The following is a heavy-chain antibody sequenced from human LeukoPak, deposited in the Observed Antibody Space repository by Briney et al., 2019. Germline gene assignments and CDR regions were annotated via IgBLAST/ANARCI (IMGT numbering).Heavy chain of an antibody. D-gene: IGHD1-14*01. CDR1: GGSISSYY. CDR2: FYYGGST. V-gene: IGHV4-39*01. Sequence: SETLSLTCTVSGGSISSYYWSWIRQPPGKGLEWIGSFYYGGSTSYNPSLKSRVTISVDTSKSQFSLKLSSVTAADTAVYYCARLPRIDFWGQGTLVTVSS. CDR3: ARLPRIDF. J-gene: IGHJ4*02.